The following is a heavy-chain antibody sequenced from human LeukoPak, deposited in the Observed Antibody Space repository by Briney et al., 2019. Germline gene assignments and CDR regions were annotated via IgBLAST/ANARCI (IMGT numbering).Heavy chain of an antibody. CDR2: IYSGGST. CDR1: GFTVSSNY. J-gene: IGHJ4*02. CDR3: ARDRYYYDSSLIDY. Sequence: PGGSLRLSCAASGFTVSSNYMSWVRQAPGRGLEWVSVIYSGGSTYYADSVKGRFTVSRDSSKNTLYLQMNSLRAEDTAVYYCARDRYYYDSSLIDYWGQGTLVTVSS. D-gene: IGHD3-22*01. V-gene: IGHV3-53*01.